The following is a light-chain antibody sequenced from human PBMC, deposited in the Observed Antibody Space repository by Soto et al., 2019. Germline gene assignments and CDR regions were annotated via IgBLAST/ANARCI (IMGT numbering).Light chain of an antibody. CDR2: GND. V-gene: IGLV1-40*01. CDR1: SSNIGAGYD. CDR3: QAFDSSLSGYV. J-gene: IGLJ1*01. Sequence: QSALTQPPSVSGAPGQRVTISCTGSSSNIGAGYDVHWYRQFPGTAPKLLIYGNDNRPSGVPDRFSGSKSGTSASLAITGLLAEDDADYYCQAFDSSLSGYVFGTGTKVTVL.